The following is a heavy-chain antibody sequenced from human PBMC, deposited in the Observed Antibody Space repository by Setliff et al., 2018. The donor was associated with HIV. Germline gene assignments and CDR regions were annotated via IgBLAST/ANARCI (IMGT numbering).Heavy chain of an antibody. CDR2: IYYSGST. Sequence: PSETLSLTCTVSGGSISCYYWSWIRQPPGKGLEWIGYIYYSGSTNYNPSLKSRVTISVDTSKNQFSLKLSSVIAADTAVYYRARIFGDQGYYYGMDVWGQGTTVTVSS. CDR3: ARIFGDQGYYYGMDV. J-gene: IGHJ6*02. D-gene: IGHD3-3*01. CDR1: GGSISCYY. V-gene: IGHV4-59*01.